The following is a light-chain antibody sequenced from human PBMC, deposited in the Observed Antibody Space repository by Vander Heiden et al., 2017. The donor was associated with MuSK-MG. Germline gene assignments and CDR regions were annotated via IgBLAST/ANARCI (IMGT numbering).Light chain of an antibody. Sequence: EIVMTPSPATLSVSPGERATLSCRASQSVSSNLSWYHQKPGQAPSLLIYGASTRATGIPARFSGSGCGTEYTRTISSLQSEDFAVYYCQQHNNWPPYTFGRGTKLEIK. V-gene: IGKV3-15*01. CDR3: QQHNNWPPYT. J-gene: IGKJ2*01. CDR1: QSVSSN. CDR2: GAS.